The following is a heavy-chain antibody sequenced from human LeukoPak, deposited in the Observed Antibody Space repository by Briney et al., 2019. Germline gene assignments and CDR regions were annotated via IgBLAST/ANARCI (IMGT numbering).Heavy chain of an antibody. V-gene: IGHV4-59*08. J-gene: IGHJ4*02. CDR1: GGSISSYY. Sequence: PSETLSLTCTVSGGSISSYYWSWIRQPPGKGLEWIGYIYYSGTTNYNPSLKSRVTISVDTSKNQFSPKLSSVTAADTAVYYCARRDSYGWFYFDYWGQGTLVTVSS. CDR3: ARRDSYGWFYFDY. D-gene: IGHD5-18*01. CDR2: IYYSGTT.